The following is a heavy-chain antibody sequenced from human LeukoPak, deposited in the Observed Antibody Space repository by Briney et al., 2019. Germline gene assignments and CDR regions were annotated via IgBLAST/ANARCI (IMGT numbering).Heavy chain of an antibody. D-gene: IGHD6-19*01. CDR2: ISGSGGST. V-gene: IGHV3-23*01. CDR3: AKDSVAAFDY. CDR1: GFTFNNYA. Sequence: PGGSLRLSCAASGFTFNNYAMTWVSQAPGKGMEWVSAISGSGGSTYYADSVKGRFTISRDNSKNTLYLQMNSLRAEDTALDYCAKDSVAAFDYWGQGTLVTVSS. J-gene: IGHJ4*02.